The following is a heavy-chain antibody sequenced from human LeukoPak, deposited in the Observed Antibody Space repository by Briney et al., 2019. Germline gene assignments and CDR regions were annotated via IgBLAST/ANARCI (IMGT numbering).Heavy chain of an antibody. Sequence: GASVKVSCKASGYTFTGYYMHWVRQAPGQGLEWMGWINPNSGGTNYAQKFQGRVTMTRDTSISTAHMELSRLRSDDTAVYYCARVPTYYYDSSGYYPFDYWGQGTLVTVSS. CDR1: GYTFTGYY. CDR2: INPNSGGT. J-gene: IGHJ4*02. V-gene: IGHV1-2*02. D-gene: IGHD3-22*01. CDR3: ARVPTYYYDSSGYYPFDY.